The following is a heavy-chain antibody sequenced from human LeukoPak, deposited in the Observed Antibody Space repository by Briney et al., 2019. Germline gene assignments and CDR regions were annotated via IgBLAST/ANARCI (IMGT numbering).Heavy chain of an antibody. J-gene: IGHJ4*02. CDR3: AREWTIFGVVDN. V-gene: IGHV3-23*01. CDR2: ISPSGGIT. CDR1: GFTFSSHG. D-gene: IGHD3-3*01. Sequence: GGSLRLSCAASGFTFSSHGMNWVRQAPGKGLEWVSGISPSGGITYYTDSVKGRFTISRDNSKNTVSLQMNSLRAEDTAVYYCAREWTIFGVVDNWGQGTLVTVSS.